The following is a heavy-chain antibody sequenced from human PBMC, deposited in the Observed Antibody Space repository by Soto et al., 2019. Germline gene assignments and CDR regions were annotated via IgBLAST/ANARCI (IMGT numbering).Heavy chain of an antibody. CDR3: ARVRMAGDFDI. D-gene: IGHD6-19*01. V-gene: IGHV3-74*01. CDR2: INSDGSST. CDR1: GFTFSSYL. J-gene: IGHJ3*02. Sequence: EVQLVESGGGLVQPGGSLRLSCAASGFTFSSYLMHWVRQAPGKGLVWVSRINSDGSSTTYADSVKGRFTIPRDSAKNTLYLQMNSLRDEDTAVYYCARVRMAGDFDIWGQGTMVTVSS.